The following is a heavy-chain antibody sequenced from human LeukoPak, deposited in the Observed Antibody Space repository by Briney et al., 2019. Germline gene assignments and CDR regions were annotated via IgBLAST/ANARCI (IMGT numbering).Heavy chain of an antibody. CDR3: ARVPPRGGYYYYSYYMDV. Sequence: GGSLRLSCAASGFTFSSYWMSWVRQAPGKGLEWVANIKQDGSEKYYVDSVKGRFTISRDSAKNSLYLQMNSLRAEDTAVYYCARVPPRGGYYYYSYYMDVWGKGTTVTVSS. CDR2: IKQDGSEK. D-gene: IGHD4-23*01. J-gene: IGHJ6*03. CDR1: GFTFSSYW. V-gene: IGHV3-7*01.